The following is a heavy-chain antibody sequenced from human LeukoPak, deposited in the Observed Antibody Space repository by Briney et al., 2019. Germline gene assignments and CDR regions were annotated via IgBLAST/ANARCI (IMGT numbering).Heavy chain of an antibody. J-gene: IGHJ3*02. V-gene: IGHV1-46*01. CDR2: INPSVGGT. CDR3: ARDVIDYSDSSGDAFDI. D-gene: IGHD3-22*01. Sequence: ASVKVSCKASGYTFTSYYMHWVRQAPGQGLEWMGIINPSVGGTSYAQTLQGRVTMTRETSTSTIYMEMSSLRSENTAVNSCARDVIDYSDSSGDAFDIWGQGTMVTVSS. CDR1: GYTFTSYY.